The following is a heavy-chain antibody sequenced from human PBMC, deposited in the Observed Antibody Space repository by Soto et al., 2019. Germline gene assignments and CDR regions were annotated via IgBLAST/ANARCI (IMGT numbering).Heavy chain of an antibody. CDR1: GFTFSSYS. D-gene: IGHD3-3*01. Sequence: GGSLRLSCAASGFTFSSYSMNWVRQAPGKGLEWVSSISSSSSYIYYADSVKGRFTISRDNAKNSLYLQMNSLRAEDTAVYYCARQNYDFWSGYYTGDEAYFQHWGQGTLVPVSS. V-gene: IGHV3-21*01. CDR2: ISSSSSYI. J-gene: IGHJ1*01. CDR3: ARQNYDFWSGYYTGDEAYFQH.